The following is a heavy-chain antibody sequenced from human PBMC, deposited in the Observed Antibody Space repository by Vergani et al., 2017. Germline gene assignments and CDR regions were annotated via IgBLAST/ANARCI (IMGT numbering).Heavy chain of an antibody. Sequence: EVQLVESGGGLVQPGRSLRLSCTASGFTFGDYAMSWFRQAPGKGLEWVGFIRSKAYGGTTEYAASVKGRFTISRDDSKSIAYLQMNSLKTEDTAVYYCARDLTVWGSYRPYYFDYWGQGTLVTVSS. CDR1: GFTFGDYA. V-gene: IGHV3-49*03. D-gene: IGHD3-16*02. J-gene: IGHJ4*02. CDR2: IRSKAYGGTT. CDR3: ARDLTVWGSYRPYYFDY.